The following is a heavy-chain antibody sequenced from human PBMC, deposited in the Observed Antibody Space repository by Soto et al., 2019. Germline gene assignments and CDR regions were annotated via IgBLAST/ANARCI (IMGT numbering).Heavy chain of an antibody. CDR3: ARKVSRKPPYYFDY. D-gene: IGHD6-13*01. V-gene: IGHV1-18*01. CDR1: GYTFTSYG. Sequence: ASVKVSCKASGYTFTSYGISWVRQAPGQGLEWMGWISAYNGNTNYAQKLQGRVTMTTDTSTSTAYMELRSLRSDDTAVYYCARKVSRKPPYYFDYWGQGTLVTVSS. CDR2: ISAYNGNT. J-gene: IGHJ4*02.